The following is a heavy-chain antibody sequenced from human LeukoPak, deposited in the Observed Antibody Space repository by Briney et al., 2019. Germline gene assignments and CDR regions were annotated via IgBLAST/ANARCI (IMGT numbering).Heavy chain of an antibody. CDR3: ARDLAGYYYYYMDV. V-gene: IGHV3-11*01. CDR2: ISSSGSTI. CDR1: GFTFDDYG. J-gene: IGHJ6*03. Sequence: GGSLRLSCAASGFTFDDYGMIWVRQAPGKGLEWVSYISSSGSTIYYADSVKGRFTISRDNAKNSLYLQMNSLRAEDTAVYYCARDLAGYYYYYMDVWGKGTTVTISS. D-gene: IGHD6-19*01.